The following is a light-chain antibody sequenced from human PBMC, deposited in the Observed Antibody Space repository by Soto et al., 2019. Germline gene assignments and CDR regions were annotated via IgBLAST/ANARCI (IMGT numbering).Light chain of an antibody. CDR2: KAS. J-gene: IGKJ1*01. CDR3: QQYNTYSAT. CDR1: RSASDW. Sequence: MNHSPSTVSASIGDRVTITCRASRSASDWLAWYQQRPGEAPRMLISKASTLESGVPSRFNGSGSGAHFTLTITSLQPDDSATYYCQQYNTYSATLGQGSNV. V-gene: IGKV1-5*03.